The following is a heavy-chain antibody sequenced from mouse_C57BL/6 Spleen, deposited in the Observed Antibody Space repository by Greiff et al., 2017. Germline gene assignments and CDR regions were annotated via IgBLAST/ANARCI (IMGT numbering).Heavy chain of an antibody. CDR2: ISDGGSYT. Sequence: EVMLVESGGGLVKPGGSLKLSCAASGFTFSSYAMSWVRQTPEKRLEWVATISDGGSYTYYPDNVKGRFTISRDNAKNNLYLQMSHLKSEDTAMYYCAREGNYYLDYWGQGTTLTVSS. V-gene: IGHV5-4*01. J-gene: IGHJ2*01. CDR1: GFTFSSYA. CDR3: AREGNYYLDY.